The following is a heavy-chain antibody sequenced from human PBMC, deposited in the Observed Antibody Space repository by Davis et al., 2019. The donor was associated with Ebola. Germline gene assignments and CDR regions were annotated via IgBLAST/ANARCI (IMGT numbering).Heavy chain of an antibody. CDR1: GYTFTGYY. V-gene: IGHV1-2*02. D-gene: IGHD6-6*01. J-gene: IGHJ4*02. CDR2: INPNSGGT. CDR3: ARVDSSSFYPYYFDY. Sequence: ASVKVSCKASGYTFTGYYMHWVRQAPGQGLEWMGWINPNSGGTNYAQKFQGRVTMTRDTSISTAYMELSSLRSDDTAVYYCARVDSSSFYPYYFDYWGQRTLVTVSS.